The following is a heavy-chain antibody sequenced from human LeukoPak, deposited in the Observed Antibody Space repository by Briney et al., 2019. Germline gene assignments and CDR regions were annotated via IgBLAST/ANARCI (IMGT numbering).Heavy chain of an antibody. CDR2: IRSSGSTI. CDR1: GFTFSSYE. J-gene: IGHJ4*02. D-gene: IGHD3-22*01. Sequence: GGSLRLSCAASGFTFSSYEMNWVRQAPGKGLEWVSYIRSSGSTIYYVDSVKGRFTISRDNAKNSLYLQMNSLRAVDTAVYCCARQGHYTTHFDYWGQGTLVTVSS. CDR3: ARQGHYTTHFDY. V-gene: IGHV3-48*03.